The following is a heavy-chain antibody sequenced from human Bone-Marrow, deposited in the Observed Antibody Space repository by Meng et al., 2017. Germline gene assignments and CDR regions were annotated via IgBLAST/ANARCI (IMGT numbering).Heavy chain of an antibody. CDR3: ARGPLSAAGTMGYFQH. Sequence: QVELREAGPGLVKPSQTLSLTCTVSGGSISSGGYYWSWIRQHTGKGLEWIGYIYYSGSTYYNPSLKSRVTISVDTSKNQFSLKLSSVTAADTAVYYCARGPLSAAGTMGYFQHWGQGTLVTVSS. D-gene: IGHD6-13*01. CDR2: IYYSGST. V-gene: IGHV4-31*03. CDR1: GGSISSGGYY. J-gene: IGHJ1*01.